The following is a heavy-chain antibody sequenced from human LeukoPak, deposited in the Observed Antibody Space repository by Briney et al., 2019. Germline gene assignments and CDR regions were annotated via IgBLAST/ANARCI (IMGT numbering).Heavy chain of an antibody. CDR1: GFSFSDYN. V-gene: IGHV3-21*01. J-gene: IGHJ6*02. CDR2: ISSSSTYI. CDR3: ARASSSWVKRRYYYGLDV. Sequence: GGSLRLSCAASGFSFSDYNMNWVRQAPGKGLEWVSSISSSSTYIYYADSVKGRFTISRDNAKNSLFLQMNSLRAEDTAVYYCARASSSWVKRRYYYGLDVWGQGTTVTVSS. D-gene: IGHD6-13*01.